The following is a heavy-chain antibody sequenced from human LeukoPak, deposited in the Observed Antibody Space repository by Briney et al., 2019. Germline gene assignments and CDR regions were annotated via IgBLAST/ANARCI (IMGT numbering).Heavy chain of an antibody. CDR1: GGSISSSSYY. CDR2: IYYSAST. V-gene: IGHV4-39*01. Sequence: SETLSLTCTVSGGSISSSSYYWGWIRQPPGKGLEWIGSIYYSASTSYNPSLKSRVTISVETSKNQFSLKLRSVTAADTAFYYCARNHTHEGYGYYFDYWGQGTLVTVSS. D-gene: IGHD4-17*01. J-gene: IGHJ4*02. CDR3: ARNHTHEGYGYYFDY.